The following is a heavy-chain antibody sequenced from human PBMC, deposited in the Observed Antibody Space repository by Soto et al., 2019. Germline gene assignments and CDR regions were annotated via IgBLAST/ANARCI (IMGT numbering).Heavy chain of an antibody. Sequence: PSETLSLTCTVSGGSISSSIYYWGWIRQPPGKGLEWIGSTYYSGSTYYNQSLKSRVTISVDTSKNQFSLKLSSVTAVDTVVYYCARHITYPRYYYYYGMDVWGQGTTVTVSS. CDR3: ARHITYPRYYYYYGMDV. CDR1: GGSISSSIYY. V-gene: IGHV4-39*01. J-gene: IGHJ6*02. CDR2: TYYSGST.